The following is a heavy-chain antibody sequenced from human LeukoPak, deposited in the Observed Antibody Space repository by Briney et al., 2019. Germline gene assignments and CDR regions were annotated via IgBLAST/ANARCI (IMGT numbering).Heavy chain of an antibody. Sequence: PGGSLRLSCAASGFTFSSYAMHWVRQAPGKGLEWVAVISYDGSNKYYADSVKGRFTISRDNSKNTLYLQMNSLRAEDTAVYYCARVGITMVRGVITSYYFDYWGQGTLVTVSS. CDR2: ISYDGSNK. CDR1: GFTFSSYA. CDR3: ARVGITMVRGVITSYYFDY. V-gene: IGHV3-30-3*01. D-gene: IGHD3-10*01. J-gene: IGHJ4*02.